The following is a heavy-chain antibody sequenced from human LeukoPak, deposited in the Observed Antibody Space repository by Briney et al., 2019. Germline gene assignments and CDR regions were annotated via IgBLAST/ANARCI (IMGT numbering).Heavy chain of an antibody. CDR3: AKRCSRSGFDY. D-gene: IGHD6-13*01. J-gene: IGHJ4*02. CDR1: GFTFSSYA. V-gene: IGHV3-23*01. CDR2: ISGSDGTT. Sequence: QSGGSLRLSCAASGFTFSSYAMSWVRQAPGKGLEWVSAISGSDGTTYYADSMKGRFTISRDNSKNTVYLQMNRLRAEDTAVYYCAKRCSRSGFDYWGQGTLVTASS.